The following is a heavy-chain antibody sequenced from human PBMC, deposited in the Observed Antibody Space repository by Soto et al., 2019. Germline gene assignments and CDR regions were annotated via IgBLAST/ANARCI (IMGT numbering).Heavy chain of an antibody. D-gene: IGHD6-19*01. CDR3: AKSLWDTSGWKTDY. J-gene: IGHJ4*02. CDR1: GDSITSSKHY. Sequence: PSETLSLTCTVSGDSITSSKHYWSWIRQHPGKGLEWIGYIYLSGFTYSTPSLKSRVNMSLDTSKNQFSLKLSSVTAADTAVYYCAKSLWDTSGWKTDYWGQGTLVTVSS. V-gene: IGHV4-30-4*08. CDR2: IYLSGFT.